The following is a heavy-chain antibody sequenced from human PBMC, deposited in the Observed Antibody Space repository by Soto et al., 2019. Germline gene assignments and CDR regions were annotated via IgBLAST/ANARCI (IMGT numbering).Heavy chain of an antibody. Sequence: PGGSLRLSCAASGFTFSSYEMNWVRQAPGKGLEWVSYISSSGSTIYCADSVKGRFTISRDNAKNSLYLQMNSLRAEDTAVYYCARGGVSIPGYYYGMDVWGQGTTVTVSS. CDR3: ARGGVSIPGYYYGMDV. CDR1: GFTFSSYE. V-gene: IGHV3-48*03. J-gene: IGHJ6*02. CDR2: ISSSGSTI. D-gene: IGHD3-3*01.